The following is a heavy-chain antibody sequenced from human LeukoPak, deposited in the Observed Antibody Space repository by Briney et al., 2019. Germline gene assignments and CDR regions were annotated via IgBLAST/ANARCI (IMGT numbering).Heavy chain of an antibody. V-gene: IGHV1-18*01. CDR1: GYTLTSYG. D-gene: IGHD2-15*01. CDR2: ISAYNGNT. J-gene: IGHJ6*02. Sequence: ASVKVSCKASGYTLTSYGISWVRQAPGQGLEWMGWISAYNGNTKYVQKLQGRVTMTTDSSTSTAYMELRSLTSDDTAVYYCARWYCGGGSCYSYYYGMDVWGQGTTVTVSS. CDR3: ARWYCGGGSCYSYYYGMDV.